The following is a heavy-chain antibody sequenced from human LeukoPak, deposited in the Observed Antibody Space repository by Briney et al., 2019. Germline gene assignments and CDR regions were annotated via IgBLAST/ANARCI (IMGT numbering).Heavy chain of an antibody. CDR1: AFTFSRSA. J-gene: IGHJ4*02. D-gene: IGHD4-17*01. CDR3: AKGGSTVTTEDVVDY. CDR2: ISGGGGIT. V-gene: IGHV3-23*01. Sequence: PGGSLRLSCAASAFTFSRSAMSWVRQAPGKGLEWASVISGGGGITNYADSVKGRFTISRDNSNNTLSLQMYSLRVEDTAVYYCAKGGSTVTTEDVVDYWGQGTLVTVSS.